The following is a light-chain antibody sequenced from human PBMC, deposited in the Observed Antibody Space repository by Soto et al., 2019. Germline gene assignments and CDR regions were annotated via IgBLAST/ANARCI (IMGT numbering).Light chain of an antibody. CDR1: SSDIGGYNY. V-gene: IGLV2-14*01. CDR2: EVS. J-gene: IGLJ1*01. Sequence: QSALTQPASVSGSPGQTITISCSGTSSDIGGYNYVSWYQQHPGKAPKVMIYEVSNWPSGVSNRFSGSKSVNTASLTISGLQAEDEADYYCSSYTSSDTYVFGTGTKLTVL. CDR3: SSYTSSDTYV.